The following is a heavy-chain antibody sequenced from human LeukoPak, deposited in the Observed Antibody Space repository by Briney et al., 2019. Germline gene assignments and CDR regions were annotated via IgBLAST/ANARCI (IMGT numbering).Heavy chain of an antibody. J-gene: IGHJ3*02. CDR3: AKLVNLVGATGTHDAFDI. CDR1: GFTFSSYA. V-gene: IGHV3-23*01. CDR2: ISGSGGST. D-gene: IGHD1-26*01. Sequence: PGGSLRLSCAASGFTFSSYAMSWVRQAPGKGLEWVSAISGSGGSTYYADSVKGRFTISRDNSKNTLYLQMNSLRAEDTAVYYCAKLVNLVGATGTHDAFDIWGQGTMVTVSS.